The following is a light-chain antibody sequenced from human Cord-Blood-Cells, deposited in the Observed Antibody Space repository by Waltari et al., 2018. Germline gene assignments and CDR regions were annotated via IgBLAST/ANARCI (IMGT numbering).Light chain of an antibody. CDR1: QSISSY. CDR2: AAS. Sequence: DIQMTQSPSSLSASVGDRVTITCRESQSISSYLNWYQQKPGKAPKLLIYAASSLQSGVPSRFSGSGSGTDFTLTISSLRPEDFATYYCQQSYSTPQSFGQGTKLEIK. CDR3: QQSYSTPQS. V-gene: IGKV1-39*01. J-gene: IGKJ2*03.